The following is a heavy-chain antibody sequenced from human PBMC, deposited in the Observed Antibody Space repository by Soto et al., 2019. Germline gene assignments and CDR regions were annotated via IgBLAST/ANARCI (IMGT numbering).Heavy chain of an antibody. CDR3: TRDSYDSSGYYYDFFDY. Sequence: LRLSCEASGFVFTNFWMHWVRQAPGKGLEWVANIKVDGSEKYYVDSVRGRFSISRDNAKDSLYLQMNSLRAEDTAVYYCTRDSYDSSGYYYDFFDYWGQGTLVTVSS. V-gene: IGHV3-7*01. CDR1: GFVFTNFW. J-gene: IGHJ4*02. D-gene: IGHD3-22*01. CDR2: IKVDGSEK.